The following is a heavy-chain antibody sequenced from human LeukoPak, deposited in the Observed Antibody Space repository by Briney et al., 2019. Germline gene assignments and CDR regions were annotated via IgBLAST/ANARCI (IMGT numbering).Heavy chain of an antibody. CDR3: AKGSPLSSTSTYYFDY. CDR2: ISGSGGST. V-gene: IGHV3-23*01. Sequence: GGSLRLSCAASGFTFSSYAMSWVRQAPGKGLEWVSAISGSGGSTYYADSVKGRFTISRDNSKNTLYLQMNSLRAEDTAVYYCAKGSPLSSTSTYYFDYWGRGTLVTVSS. J-gene: IGHJ4*02. D-gene: IGHD2-2*01. CDR1: GFTFSSYA.